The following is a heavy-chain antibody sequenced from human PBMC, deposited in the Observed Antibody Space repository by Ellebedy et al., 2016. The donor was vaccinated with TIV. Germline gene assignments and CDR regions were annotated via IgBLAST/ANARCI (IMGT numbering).Heavy chain of an antibody. V-gene: IGHV4-39*07. CDR1: GGSISNSDYY. CDR3: ARDRGENTVQYFDY. J-gene: IGHJ4*02. Sequence: MPSETLSLTCTVSGGSISNSDYYWNWIRQPPGKGLEWIGCIYYSGSAYYNPSLKSRVRMSMDTSKNQFSLNLNSFTAADTAVYYCARDRGENTVQYFDYWGQGALVTVSS. CDR2: IYYSGSA. D-gene: IGHD4-17*01.